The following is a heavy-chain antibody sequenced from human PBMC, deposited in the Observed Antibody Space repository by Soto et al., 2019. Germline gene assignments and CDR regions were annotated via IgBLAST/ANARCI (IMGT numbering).Heavy chain of an antibody. CDR3: ARERGYDSVDYYGMDV. D-gene: IGHD5-12*01. Sequence: GGSLRLSCAASGFTFSSYSMNWVRQAPGKGLEWVSSISSSSSYIYYADSVKGRFTISRDNAKNSLYLQMNSLRAEDTAVYYCARERGYDSVDYYGMDVWGQGTTVIVSS. V-gene: IGHV3-21*01. J-gene: IGHJ6*02. CDR2: ISSSSSYI. CDR1: GFTFSSYS.